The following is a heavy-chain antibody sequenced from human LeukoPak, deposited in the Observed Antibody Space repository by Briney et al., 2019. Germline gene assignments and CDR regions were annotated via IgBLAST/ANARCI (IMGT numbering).Heavy chain of an antibody. V-gene: IGHV4-30-4*08. CDR2: IYYSGST. CDR1: GGSFSGYY. J-gene: IGHJ6*03. Sequence: PSETLSLTCAVYGGSFSGYYWSWIRQPPGKGLEWIGYIYYSGSTYYNPSLKSRVTISVDTSKNQFSLKLSSVTAADTAVYYCAREAGYCSSTSCSPHMDVWGKGTTVTVSS. D-gene: IGHD2-2*03. CDR3: AREAGYCSSTSCSPHMDV.